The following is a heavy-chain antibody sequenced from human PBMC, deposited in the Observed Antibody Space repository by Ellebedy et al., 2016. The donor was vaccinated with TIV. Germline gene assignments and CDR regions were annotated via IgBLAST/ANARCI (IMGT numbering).Heavy chain of an antibody. CDR2: ISGSGGDT. CDR3: AKHSGSFGGWLDP. V-gene: IGHV3-23*01. D-gene: IGHD3-10*01. CDR1: GFTFSNYA. J-gene: IGHJ5*02. Sequence: PGGSLRLSCAASGFTFSNYAMSWVRQAPGKGLEWVSVISGSGGDTHYPDSVKGRFTVSRDNSRNTLYLQMNSLRAEDTAVYYCAKHSGSFGGWLDPWGQGTLVTVSS.